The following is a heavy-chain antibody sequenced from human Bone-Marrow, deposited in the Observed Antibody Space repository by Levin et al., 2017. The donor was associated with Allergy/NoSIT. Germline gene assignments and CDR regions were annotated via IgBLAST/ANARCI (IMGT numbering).Heavy chain of an antibody. CDR1: GYTFTYYY. J-gene: IGHJ4*02. V-gene: IGHV1-2*06. Sequence: GASVKVSCKASGYTFTYYYLYWLRQAPGQGLEWMGRINPNTGATNYAQKFQGRVTMTRDTSISTAYMELSSLTSDDTAVYYCAKVPCSSLTCYVDFWGQGTLVTVSS. CDR3: AKVPCSSLTCYVDF. D-gene: IGHD2-2*01. CDR2: INPNTGAT.